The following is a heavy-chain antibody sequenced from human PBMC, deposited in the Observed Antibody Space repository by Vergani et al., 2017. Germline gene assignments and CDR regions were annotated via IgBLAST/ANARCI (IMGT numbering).Heavy chain of an antibody. CDR2: ITYDGSNK. Sequence: QVQLVESGGGVVQPGRSLRLSCAASGFTFSSYAMHWVRQAPGKGLEWVAVITYDGSNKYYADSVKGRFTISRDNSKNTLYLQMNSLRAEDTAVYYCARDLTYYYDSSGYAPVYWGQGTLVTVSS. CDR1: GFTFSSYA. D-gene: IGHD3-22*01. J-gene: IGHJ4*02. CDR3: ARDLTYYYDSSGYAPVY. V-gene: IGHV3-30-3*01.